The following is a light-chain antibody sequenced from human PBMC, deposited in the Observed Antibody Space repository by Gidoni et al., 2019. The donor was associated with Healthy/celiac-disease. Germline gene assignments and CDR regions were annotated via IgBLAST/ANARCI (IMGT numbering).Light chain of an antibody. CDR3: QQYYSTPFT. CDR2: WAS. CDR1: QSVLYSSNNKNY. J-gene: IGKJ3*01. V-gene: IGKV4-1*01. Sequence: DIVMTQPPDSLAVSLAERATINCKSSQSVLYSSNNKNYLAWYQQKPGQPPKLLIYWASTRESGVPDRFSGSGSGTDFTLTISSLQAEDVAVYYCQQYYSTPFTFGPGTKVDIK.